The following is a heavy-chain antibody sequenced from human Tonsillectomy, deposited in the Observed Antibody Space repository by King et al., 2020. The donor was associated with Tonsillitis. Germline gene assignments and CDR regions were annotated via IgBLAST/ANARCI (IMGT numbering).Heavy chain of an antibody. D-gene: IGHD3-22*01. CDR3: ARTYYYDRSGYYFGY. J-gene: IGHJ4*02. CDR1: GYTFPSYY. Sequence: QLVQSGAEVKKPGASVKVSCKASGYTFPSYYVQWGRQALGQGCEWRGLINTSGGSTSYAQKFQGRVIMTRDTSTSRVYMVLSSLRSEDTAVYYCARTYYYDRSGYYFGYWGQGTLVTVSS. V-gene: IGHV1-46*01. CDR2: INTSGGST.